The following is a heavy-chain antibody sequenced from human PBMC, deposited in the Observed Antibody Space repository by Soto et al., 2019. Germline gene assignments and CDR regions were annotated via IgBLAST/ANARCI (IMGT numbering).Heavy chain of an antibody. CDR1: GYTFTGSY. V-gene: IGHV1-2*02. J-gene: IGHJ6*02. D-gene: IGHD3-3*01. CDR3: ARDGPGGDFWSGYVVYYYYGMDV. Sequence: ASVKVSCKASGYTFTGSYMHWVRQAPGQGLEWMGWINPNSGGTNYAQKFQGRVTMTRDTSISTAYMELSRLRSDDTAVYYCARDGPGGDFWSGYVVYYYYGMDVWGQGTTVTVSS. CDR2: INPNSGGT.